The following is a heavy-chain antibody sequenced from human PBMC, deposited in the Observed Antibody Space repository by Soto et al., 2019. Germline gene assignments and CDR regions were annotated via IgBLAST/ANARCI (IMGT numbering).Heavy chain of an antibody. CDR3: ARDPEGYYYDSSGYSLDY. J-gene: IGHJ4*02. CDR2: INAGNGNT. Sequence: QVQLVQSGAEVKKPGASVKVSCKASGYTFTSYAMHWVRQAPGQRLEWMGWINAGNGNTKYSQKFQGRVTITRDTSASRAYMELSSLRSEDTAVYYCARDPEGYYYDSSGYSLDYWGQGTLVTVSS. V-gene: IGHV1-3*01. D-gene: IGHD3-22*01. CDR1: GYTFTSYA.